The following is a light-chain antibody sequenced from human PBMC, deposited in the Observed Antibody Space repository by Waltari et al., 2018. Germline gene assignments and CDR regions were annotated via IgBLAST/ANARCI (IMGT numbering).Light chain of an antibody. CDR3: QQRGNWPWT. J-gene: IGKJ1*01. Sequence: DIVMTQSPLSLPVTPGEPASISCRSSQSLLYSNGYNYLDWYLQKPGQSPQLLIYLASHRASGVPDRFSGSGFGTDFTLTISSLEPEDFAVYYCQQRGNWPWTFGQGTKVET. CDR1: QSLLYSNGYNY. V-gene: IGKV2-28*01. CDR2: LAS.